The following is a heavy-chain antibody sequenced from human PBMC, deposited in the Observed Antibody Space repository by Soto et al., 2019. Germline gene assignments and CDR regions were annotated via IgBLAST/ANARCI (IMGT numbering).Heavy chain of an antibody. J-gene: IGHJ5*02. Sequence: PGGSLRLSCAASGFTFANHWMHWVRQAPGKGLEWVSRVISDGNTIDYADSVKGRSTVSRDNAKNTLYLQMNTLRAEDTAVYYCATAEVDHWGPGTLVTVSS. CDR3: ATAEVDH. CDR2: VISDGNTI. V-gene: IGHV3-74*01. CDR1: GFTFANHW.